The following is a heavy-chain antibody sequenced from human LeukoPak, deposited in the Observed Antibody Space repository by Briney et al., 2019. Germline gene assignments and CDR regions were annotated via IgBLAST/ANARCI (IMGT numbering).Heavy chain of an antibody. V-gene: IGHV3-23*01. CDR2: ISGSGGST. CDR1: GFTFSSFA. D-gene: IGHD3-10*01. J-gene: IGHJ4*02. CDR3: AKTSAATGNFAY. Sequence: GGSLRLSCAASGFTFSSFAMSWVRQAPGKGLEWVSVISGSGGSTYYADSVKGRFTISRDNSKNTLYLQMNSLRAEDTAVYYCAKTSAATGNFAYWGQGTLVTVSS.